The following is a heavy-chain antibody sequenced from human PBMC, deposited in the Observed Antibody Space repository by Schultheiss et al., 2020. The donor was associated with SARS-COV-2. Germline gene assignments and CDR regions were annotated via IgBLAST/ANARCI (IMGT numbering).Heavy chain of an antibody. J-gene: IGHJ4*02. CDR2: IYYSGST. CDR1: GGSISSSSYY. Sequence: SETLSLTCTVSGGSISSSSYYWGWIRQPPGKGLEWIGSIYYSGSTYYNPSLKSRVTISVDTSKNQSSLKLSSVTAADTAVYYCARDWSGDIVVVPAAGAFDYWGQGTLVTVAS. V-gene: IGHV4-39*07. D-gene: IGHD2-2*01. CDR3: ARDWSGDIVVVPAAGAFDY.